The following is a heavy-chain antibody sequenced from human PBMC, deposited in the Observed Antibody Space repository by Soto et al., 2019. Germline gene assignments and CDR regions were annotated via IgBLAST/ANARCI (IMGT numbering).Heavy chain of an antibody. V-gene: IGHV3-30-3*01. CDR2: ISYDGSNK. Sequence: QVQLVESGGGVVQPGRSLRLSCAASGFTFSSYAMHWVRQAPGKGLEWVAVISYDGSNKYYADSVKGRFTISRDNSKNTLYLRMNSLRAEDTAVYYCARAALDAFDIWGQGTMVTVSS. J-gene: IGHJ3*02. CDR1: GFTFSSYA. CDR3: ARAALDAFDI.